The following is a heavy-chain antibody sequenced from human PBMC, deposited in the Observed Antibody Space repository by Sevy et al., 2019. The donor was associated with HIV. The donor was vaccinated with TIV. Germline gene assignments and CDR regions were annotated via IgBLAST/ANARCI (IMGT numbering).Heavy chain of an antibody. CDR1: GLSLSTSGVG. Sequence: SGPTLVNPTQTLTLTCTFSGLSLSTSGVGVGWIRQPPGKALEWLAFIYWNDDKRYSPSLKSRLTITKDTSKNQVVLTMTNMDPVDTATYYCAHTYYYDSSDYYRDFDYWGQGTLVTVSS. CDR2: IYWNDDK. J-gene: IGHJ4*02. CDR3: AHTYYYDSSDYYRDFDY. D-gene: IGHD3-22*01. V-gene: IGHV2-5*01.